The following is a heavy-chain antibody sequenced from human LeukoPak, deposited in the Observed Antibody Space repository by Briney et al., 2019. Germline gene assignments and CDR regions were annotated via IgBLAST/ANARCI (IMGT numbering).Heavy chain of an antibody. CDR2: IYTSGST. J-gene: IGHJ6*03. CDR1: GGTFSGYY. Sequence: KSSETLSLTCAVYGGTFSGYYWSWIRQPAGKGLEWIGRIYTSGSTNYNPSPRSRVTISVDTSKNQFSLKLSSVTAADTAVYYCATENLGYCSSTSCLYYYYYYMDVWGKGTTVTVSS. V-gene: IGHV4-4*07. CDR3: ATENLGYCSSTSCLYYYYYYMDV. D-gene: IGHD2-2*01.